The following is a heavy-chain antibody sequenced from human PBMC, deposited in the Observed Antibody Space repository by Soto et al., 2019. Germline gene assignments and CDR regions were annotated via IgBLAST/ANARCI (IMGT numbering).Heavy chain of an antibody. CDR3: ASRLYSSSSVDY. CDR1: GGSISSSSYY. D-gene: IGHD6-6*01. V-gene: IGHV4-39*01. CDR2: IYYSGST. J-gene: IGHJ4*02. Sequence: SETLSLTCTVSGGSISSSSYYWGWIRQPPGKGLEWIGSIYYSGSTYYNPSLKSRVTISVDTSKNQFSLKLSSVTAADTAVYYCASRLYSSSSVDYWGQGTLVTVSS.